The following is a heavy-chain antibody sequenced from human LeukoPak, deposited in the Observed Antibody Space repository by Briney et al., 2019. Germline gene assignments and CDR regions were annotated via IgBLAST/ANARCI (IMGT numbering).Heavy chain of an antibody. CDR3: ARGYDFWSGYYWGGYYFDY. CDR2: IYYSGST. V-gene: IGHV4-59*01. D-gene: IGHD3-3*01. J-gene: IGHJ4*02. CDR1: GGSISSYY. Sequence: SETLSLTCTVSGGSISSYYWSWIRQPPGKGLEWIGYIYYSGSTNYNPSLKSRVTISVDTSKNQFSLKLSSVTAADTAVYYCARGYDFWSGYYWGGYYFDYWGQGTLVTVSS.